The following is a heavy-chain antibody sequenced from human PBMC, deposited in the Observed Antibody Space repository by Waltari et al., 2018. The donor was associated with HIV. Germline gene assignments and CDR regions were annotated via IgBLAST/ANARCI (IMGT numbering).Heavy chain of an antibody. V-gene: IGHV4-38-2*01. D-gene: IGHD3-16*01. CDR3: TSGGVGSTEDFYDGMDV. CDR2: IYHSGST. Sequence: QVQLQESGPGLVKPSETLSLTCAVSGYSIRSGYYWGWIRQPPGKGLEWIGSIYHSGSTYYNPSLKSRVTVSVDTSRNQFSLKLYSVTAADTAVYYCTSGGVGSTEDFYDGMDVWGQGTTVTVSS. J-gene: IGHJ6*02. CDR1: GYSIRSGYY.